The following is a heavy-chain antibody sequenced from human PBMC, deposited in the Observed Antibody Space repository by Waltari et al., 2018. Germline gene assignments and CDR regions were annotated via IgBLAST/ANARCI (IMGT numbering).Heavy chain of an antibody. J-gene: IGHJ4*02. CDR1: GYTFTGYY. V-gene: IGHV1-2*06. Sequence: QVQLVQSGAEVKKPGASVKVSCKASGYTFTGYYMHWVRQAPGQGLEWMGRINPKSGGTNYGQKFQGRVTMTRDTSSSTAYMELSRLRSDDTAVYYCAREKGSGWYRGNFDYWGQGTLVTVSS. CDR2: INPKSGGT. D-gene: IGHD6-19*01. CDR3: AREKGSGWYRGNFDY.